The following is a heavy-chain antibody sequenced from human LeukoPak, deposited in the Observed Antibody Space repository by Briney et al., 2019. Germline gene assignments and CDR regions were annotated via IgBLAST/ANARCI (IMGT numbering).Heavy chain of an antibody. CDR1: GYSFTGYW. J-gene: IGHJ4*02. CDR2: IYPGDSDT. Sequence: GESLKISCKGSGYSFTGYWIGWVRQMPGKGLEWMGIIYPGDSDTRYSPSFQGQGTISADKSISTAYLQWSSLKASDTAMYYCARPVSSSLWSGYPYYFDYWGQGTLVTVSS. V-gene: IGHV5-51*01. D-gene: IGHD3-3*01. CDR3: ARPVSSSLWSGYPYYFDY.